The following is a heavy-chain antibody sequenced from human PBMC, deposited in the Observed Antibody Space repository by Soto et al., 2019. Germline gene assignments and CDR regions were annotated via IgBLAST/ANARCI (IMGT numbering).Heavy chain of an antibody. V-gene: IGHV1-18*01. CDR3: ARGVGSGSYYNQYNWFDP. CDR2: INVYNGNT. J-gene: IGHJ5*02. CDR1: GYTFTNYG. Sequence: QVQLVQSGGEVKKPGASVKVSCKASGYTFTNYGISWVRQAPGQGLEWMGWINVYNGNTKYAQQVQGRVTMTTDTSTSTAYMELRSLRSDDTAVYYCARGVGSGSYYNQYNWFDPWGQGTLVTVSS. D-gene: IGHD3-10*01.